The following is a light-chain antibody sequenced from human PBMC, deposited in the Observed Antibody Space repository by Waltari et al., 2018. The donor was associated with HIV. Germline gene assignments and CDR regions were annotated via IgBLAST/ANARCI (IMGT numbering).Light chain of an antibody. V-gene: IGLV1-44*01. CDR3: AAWDGSLNGRVV. J-gene: IGLJ2*01. CDR2: SNN. Sequence: QSVLTQPPSASGNPGQRVTISCSGRSSNIGSNTVNWYQQLPGTAPKLLIYSNNQRPSGVPDRFSGSKSGTSASLAISGLQSEDEADYYCAAWDGSLNGRVVFGGGTKLTVL. CDR1: SSNIGSNT.